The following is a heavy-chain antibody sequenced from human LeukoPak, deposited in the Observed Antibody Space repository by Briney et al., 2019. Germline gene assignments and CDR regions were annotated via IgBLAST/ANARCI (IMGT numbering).Heavy chain of an antibody. CDR3: ARGTKDILGPVDY. CDR1: GYTFTDYF. CDR2: IHPNTVVT. J-gene: IGHJ4*02. D-gene: IGHD1-26*01. Sequence: GASVKVSCKASGYTFTDYFTHWVRQAPGQGLEWMGWIHPNTVVTSFDQRFQGRVTLTRDTSISTAYMELSRLRSDDTALHYCARGTKDILGPVDYGGKGTLVTVSS. V-gene: IGHV1-2*02.